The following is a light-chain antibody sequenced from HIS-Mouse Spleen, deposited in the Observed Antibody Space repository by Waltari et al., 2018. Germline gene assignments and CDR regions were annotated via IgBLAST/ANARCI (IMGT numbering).Light chain of an antibody. V-gene: IGLV1-47*01. J-gene: IGLJ3*02. CDR1: SSNIGSTY. CDR2: RNN. Sequence: QSVLTQPPSASGTPGQRVTISCSGSSSNIGSTYVYWYQQLPGTAPKLLTYRNNQRPAGVPDRFSGSKSGTSASLAISGLRSEDEAEYYWAAWDDSLSGRVFGGGTKLTVL. CDR3: AAWDDSLSGRV.